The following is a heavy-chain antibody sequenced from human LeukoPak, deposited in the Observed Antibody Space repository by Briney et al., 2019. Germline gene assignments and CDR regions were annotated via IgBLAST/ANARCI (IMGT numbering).Heavy chain of an antibody. D-gene: IGHD3-22*01. CDR3: ARDPGYDSSGYEAFDI. V-gene: IGHV4-30-4*01. CDR2: IYYSGST. Sequence: SETLSLTCTVSGGSISSGDYYWSWIRQPPGKGLEWIGYIYYSGSTYYNPSLKSRVTISVDTSKNQFSLKLSSVTAADTAVYYCARDPGYDSSGYEAFDIWGQGTMVTVSS. J-gene: IGHJ3*02. CDR1: GGSISSGDYY.